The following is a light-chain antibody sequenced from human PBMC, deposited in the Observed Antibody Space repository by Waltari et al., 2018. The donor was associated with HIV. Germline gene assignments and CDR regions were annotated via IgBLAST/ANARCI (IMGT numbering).Light chain of an antibody. CDR2: EVS. V-gene: IGLV2-8*01. CDR3: SSYAGSNNLV. J-gene: IGLJ2*01. CDR1: SSDVGGYNY. Sequence: QSALTQPPSASGSPGPSVTLSCTGTSSDVGGYNYVSWYQQHPGKAPKLMIYEVSKRPSVFPDRFSGSKAGNTASLTVSGLQAEDEADYYCSSYAGSNNLVFGGGTKLTVL.